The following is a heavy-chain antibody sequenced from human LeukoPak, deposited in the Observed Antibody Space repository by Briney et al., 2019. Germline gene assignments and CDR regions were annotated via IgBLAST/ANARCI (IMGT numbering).Heavy chain of an antibody. CDR3: ARDFSYYYDSSGSFGY. CDR2: INWNGGST. V-gene: IGHV3-20*04. J-gene: IGHJ4*02. CDR1: GFTFDDYG. D-gene: IGHD3-22*01. Sequence: GGSLRLSCAASGFTFDDYGMSWVRQAPGKGLEWVSGINWNGGSTGYADSVKGQFTISRDNAKNSLYLQMNSLRAEDTALYYCARDFSYYYDSSGSFGYWGQGTLVTVSS.